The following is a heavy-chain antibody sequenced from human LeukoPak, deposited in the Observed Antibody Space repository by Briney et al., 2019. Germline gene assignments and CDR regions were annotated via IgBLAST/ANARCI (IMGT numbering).Heavy chain of an antibody. Sequence: PGGSLRLSCVASGFSFTSYWMSWVRQAPGKGLEFVANINQDAGTTNYVDSVKGRFTISRDNAENSLYLQMSSLRAEDTALYYCARDPGWSSLDIWGQGIRVTVSS. CDR2: INQDAGTT. CDR3: ARDPGWSSLDI. CDR1: GFSFTSYW. D-gene: IGHD2-15*01. J-gene: IGHJ3*02. V-gene: IGHV3-7*01.